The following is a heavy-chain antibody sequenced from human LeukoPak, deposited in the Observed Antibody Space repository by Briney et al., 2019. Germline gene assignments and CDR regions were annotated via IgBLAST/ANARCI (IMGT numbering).Heavy chain of an antibody. CDR1: SYSISSDYY. CDR2: IFHSGST. V-gene: IGHV4-38-2*01. D-gene: IGHD2-21*01. Sequence: PSETLSLTCAVSSYSISSDYYWGWIRQPPGKGLEWIGTIFHSGSTYYNPSLVSRVSMSVDTSKNQFSLKLYSVTAADTAVYSCARHSPWGLVPWTFDIWGRGTMVTVSS. J-gene: IGHJ3*02. CDR3: ARHSPWGLVPWTFDI.